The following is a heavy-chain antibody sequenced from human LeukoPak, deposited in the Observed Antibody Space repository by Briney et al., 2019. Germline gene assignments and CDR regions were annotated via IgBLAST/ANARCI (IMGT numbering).Heavy chain of an antibody. V-gene: IGHV1-18*04. CDR3: ARFGIAAAGTAGYNWFDP. D-gene: IGHD6-13*01. CDR1: GYTFTSYG. Sequence: ASVKVSCKASGYTFTSYGISWVRQAPGQGLEWMGWISAYNGNTNYAQKLQGRVTMTTDTSTSTAYTELRGLRSDDTAVYYCARFGIAAAGTAGYNWFDPWGQGTLVTVSS. J-gene: IGHJ5*02. CDR2: ISAYNGNT.